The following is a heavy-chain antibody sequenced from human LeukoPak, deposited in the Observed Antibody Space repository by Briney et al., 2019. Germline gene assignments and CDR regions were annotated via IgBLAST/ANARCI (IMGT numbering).Heavy chain of an antibody. CDR3: ARPNIRPPYYYYMDV. Sequence: SQTLSLTCTVSGGSISSGDYYWSWIRQPPGKGLEWIGYIYYSGSTYYNPSLKSRVTISVDTSKNQFSLKLSSVTAADTAVYYCARPNIRPPYYYYMDVWGKGTTVTVSS. CDR1: GGSISSGDYY. CDR2: IYYSGST. J-gene: IGHJ6*03. D-gene: IGHD1-14*01. V-gene: IGHV4-30-4*08.